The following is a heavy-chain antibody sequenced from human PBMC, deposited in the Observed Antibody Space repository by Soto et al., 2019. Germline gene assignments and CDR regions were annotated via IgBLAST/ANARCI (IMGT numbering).Heavy chain of an antibody. J-gene: IGHJ6*02. Sequence: QVQLVQSGPEVRKPGASVKVSCKASGYIFSRYGISWVRQAPGQGLEWMGWISGYNGNTKFGERVQGRVNVTTDTSTSTAYMELRSLGSDDTAVYYCAREAAAERNYYGLDVWGQGTTVIVSS. CDR2: ISGYNGNT. V-gene: IGHV1-18*01. CDR3: AREAAAERNYYGLDV. D-gene: IGHD6-13*01. CDR1: GYIFSRYG.